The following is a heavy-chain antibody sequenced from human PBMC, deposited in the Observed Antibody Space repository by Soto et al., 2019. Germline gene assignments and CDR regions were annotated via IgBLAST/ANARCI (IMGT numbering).Heavy chain of an antibody. CDR2: INPSDGPP. CDR1: GYTFTTYN. Sequence: QVQLVQSWAEVKKHGASVKVSCKASGYTFTTYNMHWVRQAPGQGPEWMGVINPSDGPPSLAQGLQGRVTMTRDTSSSTAYREVLGLRAHDTTIYYCARGAIVLVLAYSHSFECWGQGTLVNVSS. D-gene: IGHD2-21*01. V-gene: IGHV1-46*04. J-gene: IGHJ4*02. CDR3: ARGAIVLVLAYSHSFEC.